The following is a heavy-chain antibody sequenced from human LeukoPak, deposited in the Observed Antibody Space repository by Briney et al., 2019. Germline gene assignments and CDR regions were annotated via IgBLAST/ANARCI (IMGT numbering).Heavy chain of an antibody. J-gene: IGHJ4*02. V-gene: IGHV4-59*08. Sequence: SETLSLTCTVSGGSISNYYWSWIRQPPGKGLEWIGYIHYSGFANYNPSLKSRVTMSVDTSKNQFSLKLSSVTAADTAVYFCARRRYNGYDWDFWGQGTLVTVSS. D-gene: IGHD5-12*01. CDR1: GGSISNYY. CDR3: ARRRYNGYDWDF. CDR2: IHYSGFA.